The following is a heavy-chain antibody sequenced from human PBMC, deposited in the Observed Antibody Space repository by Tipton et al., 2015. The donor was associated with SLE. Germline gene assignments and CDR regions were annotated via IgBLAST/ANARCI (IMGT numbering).Heavy chain of an antibody. D-gene: IGHD7-27*01. Sequence: SLRLSCAASGFTFSSYAMHWVRQAPGKGLEWVAVISYDGSNKHYADPVKGRFTISRDNSKNTLYLQMNSLRAEDTAVYYCAREEVTGEDFDYWGQGTLVTVSS. CDR2: ISYDGSNK. CDR1: GFTFSSYA. V-gene: IGHV3-30*04. CDR3: AREEVTGEDFDY. J-gene: IGHJ4*02.